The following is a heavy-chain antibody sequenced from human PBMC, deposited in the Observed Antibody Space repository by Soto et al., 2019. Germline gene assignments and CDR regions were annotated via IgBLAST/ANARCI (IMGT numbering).Heavy chain of an antibody. CDR2: ISYDGSNK. CDR3: AKDPRRGIAAADTVWCDP. D-gene: IGHD6-13*01. J-gene: IGHJ5*02. CDR1: GFTFSSYG. Sequence: QVQLVESGGGVVQPGRSLRLSCAASGFTFSSYGMHWVRQAPGKGLEWVAVISYDGSNKYYADSVKGRFTISRDNSKNTLYLQMNSLRAEDTAVYYCAKDPRRGIAAADTVWCDPWGQGTLVTVSS. V-gene: IGHV3-30*18.